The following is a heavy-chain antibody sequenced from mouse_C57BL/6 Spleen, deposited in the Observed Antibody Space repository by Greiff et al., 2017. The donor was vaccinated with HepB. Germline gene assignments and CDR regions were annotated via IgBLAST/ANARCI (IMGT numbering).Heavy chain of an antibody. J-gene: IGHJ4*01. CDR1: GFTFSSYA. CDR3: AREGSSGYSYYAMDY. D-gene: IGHD3-2*02. CDR2: ISDGGSYT. V-gene: IGHV5-4*01. Sequence: EVHLVESGGGLVKPGGSLKLSCAASGFTFSSYAMSLVRQTPEKRLEWVATISDGGSYTYYPDNVKGRFTISRDNAKNNLYLQMSHLKSEDTAMYYCAREGSSGYSYYAMDYWGQGTSVTVSS.